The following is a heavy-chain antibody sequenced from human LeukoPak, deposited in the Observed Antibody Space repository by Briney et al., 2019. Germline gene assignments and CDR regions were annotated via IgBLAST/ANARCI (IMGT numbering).Heavy chain of an antibody. Sequence: ASVKVSCKGSGYTFSGYYLHWVRQAPGQGLQWVGWINPNSGNTHYAQMFQGRVTMTRDTSINTAYMELRRVGSDDTAVYYCAKSAQYSSAWFTGSFDYWGQGTLVTVSS. D-gene: IGHD6-13*01. CDR1: GYTFSGYY. V-gene: IGHV1-2*02. CDR3: AKSAQYSSAWFTGSFDY. J-gene: IGHJ4*02. CDR2: INPNSGNT.